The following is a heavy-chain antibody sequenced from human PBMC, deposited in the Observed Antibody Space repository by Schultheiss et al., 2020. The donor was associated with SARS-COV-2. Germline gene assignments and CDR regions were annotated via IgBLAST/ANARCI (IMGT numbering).Heavy chain of an antibody. CDR2: ISGSGGST. CDR1: GFTVSSNY. D-gene: IGHD4-17*01. CDR3: AKDLTVTACALDY. V-gene: IGHV3-23*01. J-gene: IGHJ4*02. Sequence: GGSLRLSCAASGFTVSSNYTSWVRQAPGKGLEWVSAISGSGGSTYYADSVKGRFTISRDNSKNTLYLQMNSLRAEDTAVYYCAKDLTVTACALDYWGQGTLVTVSS.